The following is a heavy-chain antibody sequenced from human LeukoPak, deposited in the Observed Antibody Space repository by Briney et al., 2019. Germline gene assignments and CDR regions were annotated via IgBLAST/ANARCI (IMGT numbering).Heavy chain of an antibody. J-gene: IGHJ4*02. D-gene: IGHD5-18*01. CDR2: ITGRGDNT. Sequence: PGGSLRLSCAASGFTFSSYAMSWVRQAPGKGLDWVSAITGRGDNTYYADSVKGRFTISRDNSKNTLYLQMNSLRAEDTAVYYCAKSYTELDTAIYYWGQGTLVTVSS. CDR1: GFTFSSYA. V-gene: IGHV3-23*01. CDR3: AKSYTELDTAIYY.